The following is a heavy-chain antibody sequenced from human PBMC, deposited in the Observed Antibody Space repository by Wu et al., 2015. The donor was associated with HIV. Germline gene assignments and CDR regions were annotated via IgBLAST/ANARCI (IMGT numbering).Heavy chain of an antibody. V-gene: IGHV1-18*01. D-gene: IGHD2-2*01. CDR3: ARDLGGIGYCSSTSCYGGFLGTHFDY. Sequence: QVQLVQSGAEVKKPGASVKVSCKASGYTFTSYGISWVRQAPGQGLEWMGWISAYNGNTNYAQKLQGRVTMTTDTSTSTAYMELRSLRSDDTAVYYCARDLGGIGYCSSTSCYGGFLGTHFDYWGQGTLVTVSS. CDR1: GYTFTSYG. J-gene: IGHJ4*02. CDR2: ISAYNGNT.